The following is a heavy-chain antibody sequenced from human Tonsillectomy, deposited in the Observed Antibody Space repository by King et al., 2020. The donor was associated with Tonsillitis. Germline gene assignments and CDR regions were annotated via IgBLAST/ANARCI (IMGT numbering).Heavy chain of an antibody. Sequence: QLQESGPGLVKPSETLSLTCTVSGGSISISDYYWGWIRQPPGKGLEWVGSVHYSGSTYYNPSLTSRVTIFVDTSKNQLSLKVSSVTAADTAVYYCARHYFYGSGSYRPLDKWGQGTLVTVSS. CDR2: VHYSGST. J-gene: IGHJ4*02. V-gene: IGHV4-39*01. CDR3: ARHYFYGSGSYRPLDK. D-gene: IGHD3-10*01. CDR1: GGSISISDYY.